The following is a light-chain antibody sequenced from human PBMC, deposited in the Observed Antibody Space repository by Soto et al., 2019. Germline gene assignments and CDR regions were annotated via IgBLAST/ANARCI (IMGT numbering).Light chain of an antibody. CDR1: QSISSY. J-gene: IGKJ5*01. CDR2: AAS. Sequence: DIQMTQSPSSLSASVGDRVTITCRASQSISSYLNWYQQKPGNAPKLLIYAASSLQSGVPSRFSGSGSGTDFTLPISSLQPEDFATYYYRQSYSTPPITFGQGTRLEIK. V-gene: IGKV1-39*01. CDR3: RQSYSTPPIT.